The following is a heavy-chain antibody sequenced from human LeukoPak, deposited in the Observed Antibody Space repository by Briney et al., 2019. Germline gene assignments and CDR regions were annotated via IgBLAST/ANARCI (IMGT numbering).Heavy chain of an antibody. V-gene: IGHV4-59*08. CDR1: GGSISSYY. CDR2: IYYSGST. J-gene: IGHJ4*02. Sequence: SETLSLTCTVSGGSISSYYWSWIRQPPGKGLEWIGYIYYSGSTNYNPSLKSRVTISVDTSKNQFSLKLSSVTAADTAVYYCARGDYACFDYWGQGTLVTVSS. CDR3: ARGDYACFDY. D-gene: IGHD4-17*01.